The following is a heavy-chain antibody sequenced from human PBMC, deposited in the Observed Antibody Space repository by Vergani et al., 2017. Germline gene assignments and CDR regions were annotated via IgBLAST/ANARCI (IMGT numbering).Heavy chain of an antibody. CDR2: INHSGST. CDR3: ARAGDTTRWWGRIQFDY. J-gene: IGHJ4*02. Sequence: QLQLQESGPGLVKPSETLSLTCTVSGGSISSSSYYWSWIRQPPGKGLEWIGEINHSGSTNYNPSLKSRVTISVDTSKNQFSLKLSSVTAADTAVYYCARAGDTTRWWGRIQFDYWGQGTLVTVSS. V-gene: IGHV4-39*07. CDR1: GGSISSSSYY. D-gene: IGHD2-8*02.